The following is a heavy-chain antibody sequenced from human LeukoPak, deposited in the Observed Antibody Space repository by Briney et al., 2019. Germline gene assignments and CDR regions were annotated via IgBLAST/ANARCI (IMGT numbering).Heavy chain of an antibody. Sequence: ASVKVSCKASGYTFTGYYMHWVRQAPGQGLEWMGWINPNSGGTNYAQKFRGRVTMTRDTSISTAYMELSRLRSDDTAVYYCATGRYCTNGVCSYLLAYWGQGTLVTVSS. CDR3: ATGRYCTNGVCSYLLAY. J-gene: IGHJ4*02. D-gene: IGHD2-8*01. V-gene: IGHV1-2*02. CDR2: INPNSGGT. CDR1: GYTFTGYY.